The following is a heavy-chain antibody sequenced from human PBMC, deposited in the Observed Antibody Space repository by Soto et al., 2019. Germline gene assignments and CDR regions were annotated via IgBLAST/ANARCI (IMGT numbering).Heavy chain of an antibody. CDR3: ARGGRYRYAMDV. CDR1: GGSLSPYY. V-gene: IGHV4-59*01. J-gene: IGHJ6*02. CDR2: IYHSGTT. D-gene: IGHD1-1*01. Sequence: QVQLQESGPGLVKPSETLSLTCTVSGGSLSPYYWIWIRQPPGKGLEWIGYIYHSGTTNYNPSLKSRASISVDTYKNQFSLKLSSVTAADTAVYYCARGGRYRYAMDVWGQGTTVSVSS.